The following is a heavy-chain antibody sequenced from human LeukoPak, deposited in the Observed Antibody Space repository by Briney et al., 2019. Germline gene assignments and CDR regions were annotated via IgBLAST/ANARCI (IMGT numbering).Heavy chain of an antibody. CDR2: VKQDGSER. CDR3: ARDVPLMGASKTRYFDY. V-gene: IGHV3-7*01. Sequence: GGSLRLSCAASGFTFTSYSMNWVRQAPGKGLEWVANVKQDGSERYYGDSVKGRFTISRDNAKNSLYLQMSSLRAEDTAIYYCARDVPLMGASKTRYFDYWGQGTLVTVSS. CDR1: GFTFTSYS. D-gene: IGHD1-26*01. J-gene: IGHJ4*02.